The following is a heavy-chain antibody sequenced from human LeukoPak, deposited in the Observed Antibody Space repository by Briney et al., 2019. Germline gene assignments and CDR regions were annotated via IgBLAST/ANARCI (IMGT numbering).Heavy chain of an antibody. CDR1: GFTFSSYS. J-gene: IGHJ4*02. D-gene: IGHD3-22*01. V-gene: IGHV3-21*01. Sequence: GGSLRLSCAASGFTFSSYSMNWVRQAPGKGLEWVSSISSSSSYIYYADSVKGRFTISRDNAKNSLYLQMNSLRAEDTAVYYCARACLGAYYYDSSGPWYFDYWGQGTLVTVSS. CDR3: ARACLGAYYYDSSGPWYFDY. CDR2: ISSSSSYI.